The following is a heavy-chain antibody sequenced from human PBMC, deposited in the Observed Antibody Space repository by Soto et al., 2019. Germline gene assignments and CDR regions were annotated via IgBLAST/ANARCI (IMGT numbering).Heavy chain of an antibody. CDR3: ARGWGRIFDY. CDR1: GGLISGYY. J-gene: IGHJ4*02. V-gene: IGHV4-34*01. CDR2: INQSGSI. D-gene: IGHD7-27*01. Sequence: QVQLQQWGAGLLKPSETLSLTCAVYGGLISGYYWCWIRQPPGKGLEWIGEINQSGSINYNPSLKSRVTISVDTSKNQFSLKLSSVTAADTAVYYCARGWGRIFDYWGQGGLVTVSS.